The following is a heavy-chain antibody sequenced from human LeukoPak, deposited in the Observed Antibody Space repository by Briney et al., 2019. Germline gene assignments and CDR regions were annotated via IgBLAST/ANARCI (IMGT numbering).Heavy chain of an antibody. V-gene: IGHV4-4*07. J-gene: IGHJ4*02. CDR3: ARCGSGSCFDY. Sequence: LRLSCAASGFTFSDYYMSWIRQPAGKGLEWIGRIYTSGSTNYNPSLKSRVTMSVDTSKNQFSLKLSSVTAADTAVYYCARCGSGSCFDYWGQGTLVTVSS. CDR2: IYTSGST. CDR1: GFTFSDYY. D-gene: IGHD3-10*01.